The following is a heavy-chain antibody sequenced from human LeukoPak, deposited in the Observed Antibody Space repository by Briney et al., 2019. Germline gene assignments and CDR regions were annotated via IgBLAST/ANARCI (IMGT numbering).Heavy chain of an antibody. CDR3: ARARVGALDI. Sequence: SETLSLTCTVSGGSISSYYWSWIRQPPGKGLEWIGYIYYSGSTNYNPSLQSRVTISVDTSKNQFSLKLSSVTAADTAVYYCARARVGALDIWGQGTMVTVSS. V-gene: IGHV4-59*01. CDR2: IYYSGST. J-gene: IGHJ3*02. CDR1: GGSISSYY. D-gene: IGHD3-16*01.